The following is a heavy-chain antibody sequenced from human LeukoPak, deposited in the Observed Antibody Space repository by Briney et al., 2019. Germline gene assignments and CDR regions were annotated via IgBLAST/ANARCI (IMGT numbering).Heavy chain of an antibody. CDR3: ALESTYYYYGMDV. CDR1: GFTFSSYA. V-gene: IGHV3-23*01. CDR2: ISGSGGST. J-gene: IGHJ6*02. Sequence: GGSLRLSCAASGFTFSSYAMSWVRQAPGKGLEWVSAISGSGGSTYYADSVKGRFTISRDSSKNTLYLQMNSLRAEDTAVYYCALESTYYYYGMDVWGQGTTVTVSS.